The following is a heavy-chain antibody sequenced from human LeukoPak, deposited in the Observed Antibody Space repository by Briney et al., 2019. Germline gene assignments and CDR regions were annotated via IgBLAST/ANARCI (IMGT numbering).Heavy chain of an antibody. D-gene: IGHD5-18*01. Sequence: PSETLSLTCTVSGGSISSYYWSWIRQPAGKGLEWIGRIYTSGSTNYNPSLKSRVTMSVDTSKNQFSLKLSSVTAADTAVYYCARDRGYSYARGRDYYYMDVWGKGTTVAVSS. CDR2: IYTSGST. J-gene: IGHJ6*03. V-gene: IGHV4-4*07. CDR1: GGSISSYY. CDR3: ARDRGYSYARGRDYYYMDV.